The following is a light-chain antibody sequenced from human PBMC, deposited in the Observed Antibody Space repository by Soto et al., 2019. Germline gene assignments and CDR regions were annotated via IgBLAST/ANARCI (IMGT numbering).Light chain of an antibody. Sequence: DVVMTQSPLSLPVTLGQPASISCRSSQSLVYSDGNIYLSWFHQRPGQSPRRLIYKVSNRESGVPARFGGSGSGTEFTLRISTVEAEDVGVYYCMQCTHWPTFGQGTKVEIK. J-gene: IGKJ1*01. V-gene: IGKV2-30*01. CDR2: KVS. CDR1: QSLVYSDGNIY. CDR3: MQCTHWPT.